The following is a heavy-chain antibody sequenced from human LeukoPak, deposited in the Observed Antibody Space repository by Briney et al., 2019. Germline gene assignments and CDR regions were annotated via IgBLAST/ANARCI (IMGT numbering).Heavy chain of an antibody. Sequence: PGGSLRLSCAASGFTFSSYAMHWVRQAPGKGLEWVAVISYDGSNKYYADSVKGRFTISRDNSKNTLYLQMNSLRAEDTAVYYCAKVGGPYEYYFDYWGQGALVTVSS. V-gene: IGHV3-30-3*01. CDR3: AKVGGPYEYYFDY. D-gene: IGHD3-10*01. J-gene: IGHJ4*02. CDR2: ISYDGSNK. CDR1: GFTFSSYA.